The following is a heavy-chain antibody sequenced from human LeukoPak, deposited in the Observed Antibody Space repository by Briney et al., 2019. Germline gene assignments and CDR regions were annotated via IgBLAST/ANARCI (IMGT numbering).Heavy chain of an antibody. CDR3: AREGWFDP. CDR2: INTNTGNP. Sequence: ASVKVSCKASGYTFTDYGISWVRQAPGQGLEWMGWINTNTGNPTYAQGFTGRFVFSLDTSVSTAYLQISSLKADDTAVYYCAREGWFDPWGQGTLVTVSS. CDR1: GYTFTDYG. V-gene: IGHV7-4-1*02. J-gene: IGHJ5*02.